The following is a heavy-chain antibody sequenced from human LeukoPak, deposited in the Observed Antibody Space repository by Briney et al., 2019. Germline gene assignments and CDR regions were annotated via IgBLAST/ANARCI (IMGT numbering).Heavy chain of an antibody. CDR1: GFNFSNYA. D-gene: IGHD2-15*01. CDR2: VNSNDRP. Sequence: PGGSLRLSCAASGFNFSNYAMTWVRQAPGKGLEWVSTVNSNDRPYYADSVKGRFTISRDNSKNTLYLQMNTLRVEDTALYCCAKARAAVVEAAINYWGQGILVTVSP. CDR3: AKARAAVVEAAINY. J-gene: IGHJ4*02. V-gene: IGHV3-23*01.